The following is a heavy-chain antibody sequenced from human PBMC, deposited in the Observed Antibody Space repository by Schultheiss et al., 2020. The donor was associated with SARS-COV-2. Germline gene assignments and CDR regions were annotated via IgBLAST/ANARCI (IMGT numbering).Heavy chain of an antibody. CDR1: GGSISSYY. V-gene: IGHV4-4*07. CDR3: ASSRGSSGWYGPLDYYYYGMDV. J-gene: IGHJ6*02. CDR2: IYTSGST. D-gene: IGHD6-19*01. Sequence: SETLSLTCTVSGGSISSYYWSWIRQPAGKGLEWIGRIYTSGSTNYNPSLKSRVTMSVDTSKNQFSLKLSSVTAADTAVYYCASSRGSSGWYGPLDYYYYGMDVWGQGTTVTVSS.